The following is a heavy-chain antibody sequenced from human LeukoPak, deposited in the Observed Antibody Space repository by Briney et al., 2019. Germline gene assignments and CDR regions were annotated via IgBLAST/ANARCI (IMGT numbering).Heavy chain of an antibody. CDR2: ISSSGNTI. V-gene: IGHV3-48*03. D-gene: IGHD3-3*01. J-gene: IGHJ4*02. CDR1: GLTFSSYE. Sequence: GGSLRLSCAASGLTFSSYEMNWVRKAPGKGLEWGSYISSSGNTIYYADSVKGRFTISRDNAKNSLYLQMNSLRAEDTAVYYCARSDEAAFWSGYYFDYWGQGTLVTVSS. CDR3: ARSDEAAFWSGYYFDY.